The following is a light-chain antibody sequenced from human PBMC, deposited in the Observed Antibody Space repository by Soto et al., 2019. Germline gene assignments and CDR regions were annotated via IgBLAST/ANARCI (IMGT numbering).Light chain of an antibody. Sequence: QSVLTQPASVSGSPGQSITISCTGSSSDVGGYNYVSWYQQHPGKAPKLMIYEVSNRPSGISNRFSGSKSGNTASLTLSGLQAEDEADYYCSSYTSSSTLVFGGGTKATVL. J-gene: IGLJ2*01. V-gene: IGLV2-14*01. CDR3: SSYTSSSTLV. CDR1: SSDVGGYNY. CDR2: EVS.